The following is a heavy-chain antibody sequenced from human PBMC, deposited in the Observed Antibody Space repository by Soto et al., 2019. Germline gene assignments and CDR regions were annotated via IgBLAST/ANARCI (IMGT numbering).Heavy chain of an antibody. J-gene: IGHJ4*02. D-gene: IGHD2-2*01. CDR2: ISGSGGST. V-gene: IGHV3-23*01. Sequence: EVQLLESGGGLVQPGGSLRLSCAASGFTFSSYAMSWVRQAPGKGLEWVSAISGSGGSTYYADSVKGRFTISRDNSKNTLYLQMNSLRAEDTAVYYCAKGTQYCSSTSCYHFDYWGQGTLVTVSS. CDR1: GFTFSSYA. CDR3: AKGTQYCSSTSCYHFDY.